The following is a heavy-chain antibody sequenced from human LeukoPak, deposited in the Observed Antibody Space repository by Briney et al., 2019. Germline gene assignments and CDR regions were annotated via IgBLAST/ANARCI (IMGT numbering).Heavy chain of an antibody. Sequence: ASVKVSCKASGYTFTSYYMHWVRQAPGQGLEWMGIINPSGGSTSYAQKFQGRVTMTRDTSTSTVYMELSSLRSEDTVVYYCARDSYCSSTSCYGYFQHWGQGTLVTVSS. V-gene: IGHV1-46*01. D-gene: IGHD2-2*01. CDR2: INPSGGST. J-gene: IGHJ1*01. CDR3: ARDSYCSSTSCYGYFQH. CDR1: GYTFTSYY.